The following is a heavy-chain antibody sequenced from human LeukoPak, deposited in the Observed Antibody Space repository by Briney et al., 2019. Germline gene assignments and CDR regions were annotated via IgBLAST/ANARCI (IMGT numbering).Heavy chain of an antibody. V-gene: IGHV3-23*01. CDR1: GFTFSSYG. Sequence: GGSLRLSCAASGFTFSSYGMSWVRQAPGKGLEWVSAISGSGGSTYYADSVKGRFTISRDNSKNTLYLQMNSLRAEDTAVYYCAKRVKSDYGDYPNWFDPWGQGTLVTVSS. CDR3: AKRVKSDYGDYPNWFDP. D-gene: IGHD4-17*01. J-gene: IGHJ5*02. CDR2: ISGSGGST.